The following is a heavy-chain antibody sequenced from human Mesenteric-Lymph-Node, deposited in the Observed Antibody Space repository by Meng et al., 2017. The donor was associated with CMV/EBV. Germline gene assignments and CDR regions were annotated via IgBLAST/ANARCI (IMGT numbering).Heavy chain of an antibody. V-gene: IGHV3-7*01. CDR2: IRQDGSEK. D-gene: IGHD3-22*01. CDR3: TRANRDSKYYAVDV. Sequence: GGSLRLSCAASEFTFNTYWMGWVRQAPGKGLEWVANIRQDGSEKYYVDSVKGRFTISRDNARNSLYLQMNSLRAEDTALYYCTRANRDSKYYAVDVWGQGTKVTVSS. CDR1: EFTFNTYW. J-gene: IGHJ6*02.